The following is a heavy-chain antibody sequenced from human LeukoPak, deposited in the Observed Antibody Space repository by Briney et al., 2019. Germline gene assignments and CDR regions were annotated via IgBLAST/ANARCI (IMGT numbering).Heavy chain of an antibody. CDR1: GYTFTSYD. V-gene: IGHV1-8*01. CDR3: ARGLQFDYYYYGMDV. J-gene: IGHJ6*02. CDR2: MNPNSGNT. D-gene: IGHD2-15*01. Sequence: ASVKVSCKASGYTFTSYDINWVRQATGQGLEWMGWMNPNSGNTGYAQKFQGRVTMTRNTSISTAYMELSSLRSEDTAVYYCARGLQFDYYYYGMDVWGQGTTVTVSS.